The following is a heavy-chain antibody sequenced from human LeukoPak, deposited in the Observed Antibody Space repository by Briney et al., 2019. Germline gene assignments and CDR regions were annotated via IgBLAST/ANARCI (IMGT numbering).Heavy chain of an antibody. V-gene: IGHV4-39*07. D-gene: IGHD1-1*01. J-gene: IGHJ4*02. CDR3: ARRVFYWNRGVFDY. Sequence: PSETLSLTCSVSGASISSTNYYWAWVRQPPGKGLEWIGEINHSGSTNYNPSLKSRVTISVDTSKNQFSLKLSSVTAADTAVYYCARRVFYWNRGVFDYWGQGTLVTVSS. CDR1: GASISSTNYY. CDR2: INHSGST.